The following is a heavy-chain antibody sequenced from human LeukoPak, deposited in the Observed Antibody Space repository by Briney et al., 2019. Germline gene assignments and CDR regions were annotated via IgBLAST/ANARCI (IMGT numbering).Heavy chain of an antibody. CDR3: ARDRSSLGLWFGELRN. CDR2: IYSDGSST. Sequence: GGSLRLSCAASGFTFSSYWMHWVRQAPGKVLVWVSRIYSDGSSTNYADSVKGRFTISRDNAKNTLYLQMNSLRAEDTAVYYCARDRSSLGLWFGELRNWGQGTLVTVSS. J-gene: IGHJ4*02. CDR1: GFTFSSYW. V-gene: IGHV3-74*01. D-gene: IGHD3-10*01.